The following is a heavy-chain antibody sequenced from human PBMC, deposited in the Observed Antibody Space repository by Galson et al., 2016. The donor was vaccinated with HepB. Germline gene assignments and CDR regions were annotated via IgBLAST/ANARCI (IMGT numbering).Heavy chain of an antibody. D-gene: IGHD7-27*01. CDR3: ARSYLLGRGFGW. Sequence: CAISGDSVSSNSAGWNWIRQSPSRGLEWLGRTFYRSNWQNDYAESVKSRITINPDTPKNQFSLQLNSVTPEDTAVYYCARSYLLGRGFGWWGQGTLATVSS. CDR1: GDSVSSNSAG. J-gene: IGHJ4*02. V-gene: IGHV6-1*01. CDR2: TFYRSNWQN.